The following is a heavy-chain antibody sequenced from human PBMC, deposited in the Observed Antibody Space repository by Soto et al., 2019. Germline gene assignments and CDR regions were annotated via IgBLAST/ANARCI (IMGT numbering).Heavy chain of an antibody. CDR1: GYTFTSYA. CDR3: ARYESTQRAFDI. Sequence: ASVKVSCKASGYTFTSYAMHWVRQAPGQRLEWMGWINAGNGNTKYSQKFQGRVTITRDTSASTAYMELSSLRSEDTAVYYCARYESTQRAFDIWGQGTMVTVSS. D-gene: IGHD3-16*01. CDR2: INAGNGNT. V-gene: IGHV1-3*01. J-gene: IGHJ3*02.